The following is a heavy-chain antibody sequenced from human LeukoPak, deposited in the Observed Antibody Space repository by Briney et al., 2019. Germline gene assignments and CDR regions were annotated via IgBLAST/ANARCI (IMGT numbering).Heavy chain of an antibody. J-gene: IGHJ4*02. CDR1: EFSVGSNY. CDR3: AKDRGYSYGLEYYFDY. Sequence: PGGSLRLSCAASEFSVGSNYMTWVRQAPGKGLEWVSLIYSGGSTHYADSVKGRFTISRDNSKNTLYLQMNSLRAEDTAVYYCAKDRGYSYGLEYYFDYWGQGTLVTVSS. V-gene: IGHV3-66*01. D-gene: IGHD5-18*01. CDR2: IYSGGST.